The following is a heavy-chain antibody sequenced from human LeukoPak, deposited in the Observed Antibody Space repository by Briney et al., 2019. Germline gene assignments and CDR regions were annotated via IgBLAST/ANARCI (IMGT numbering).Heavy chain of an antibody. D-gene: IGHD3-10*01. J-gene: IGHJ5*02. CDR2: INHSGST. Sequence: SETLSLTCAVYGGSFSGYYWTWIRQPPGKGLEWIGEINHSGSTNYNPSLKSRVTISVDTSKNQFSLKLSSVTAADTAVYYCARVLKTMVRGVIISNWFDPWGQGTLVTVSS. CDR3: ARVLKTMVRGVIISNWFDP. V-gene: IGHV4-34*01. CDR1: GGSFSGYY.